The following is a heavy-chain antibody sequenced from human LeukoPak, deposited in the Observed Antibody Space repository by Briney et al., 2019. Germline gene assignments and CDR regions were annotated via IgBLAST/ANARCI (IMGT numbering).Heavy chain of an antibody. CDR1: GCSVSSGRYY. CDR3: ARGGGSYGFVLGAFDI. D-gene: IGHD1-26*01. J-gene: IGHJ3*02. CDR2: IYYSGST. Sequence: SETLSLTCTVSGCSVSSGRYYWRWIRQPPGKGLEWIGYIYYSGSTNYSPSLKSRVTISVDTSKNQYSLKLSSVTAADTAVYYCARGGGSYGFVLGAFDIWGQGTMVTVSP. V-gene: IGHV4-61*01.